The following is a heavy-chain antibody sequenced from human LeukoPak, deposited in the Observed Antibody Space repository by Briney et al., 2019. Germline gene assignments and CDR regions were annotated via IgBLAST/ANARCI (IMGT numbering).Heavy chain of an antibody. Sequence: ASVKVSCKASGYTFTSYGISWVRQAPGQGLEWMGWISAYNGNTNYAQKFQGRVTMAIDISTNTAYMELRSLRSDDTAVYYCARGTWMATDYYSGMDVWGLGTTVTVSS. CDR3: ARGTWMATDYYSGMDV. D-gene: IGHD5-24*01. CDR1: GYTFTSYG. J-gene: IGHJ6*02. V-gene: IGHV1-18*01. CDR2: ISAYNGNT.